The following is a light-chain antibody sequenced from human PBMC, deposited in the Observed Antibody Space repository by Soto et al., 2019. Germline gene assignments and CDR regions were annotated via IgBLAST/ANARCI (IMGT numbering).Light chain of an antibody. J-gene: IGKJ1*01. Sequence: EIVMTQSPATLSVSPGERATLSCRASQSVSSNLAWYQQKPGQAPRILIYGASTRATGIQARFSGSGSGTEFTLTITRLEAEDFAMYYCKRYDSLRTFGQGTKVDIK. CDR2: GAS. CDR3: KRYDSLRT. CDR1: QSVSSN. V-gene: IGKV3-15*01.